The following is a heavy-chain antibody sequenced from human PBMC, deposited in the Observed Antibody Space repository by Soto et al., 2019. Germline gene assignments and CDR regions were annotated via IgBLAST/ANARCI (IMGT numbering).Heavy chain of an antibody. J-gene: IGHJ4*02. CDR3: ARNGESYFDY. D-gene: IGHD7-27*01. Sequence: SETLSLTCAVSGGSISSGGYSWSWIRQPPGKGLEWIGYIYHSGSTYYNPSLKSRVTMTTETSTSTAYMELRSLRSDDTAVYYCARNGESYFDYWGQGTLVTVSS. CDR2: IYHSGST. V-gene: IGHV4-30-2*02. CDR1: GGSISSGGYS.